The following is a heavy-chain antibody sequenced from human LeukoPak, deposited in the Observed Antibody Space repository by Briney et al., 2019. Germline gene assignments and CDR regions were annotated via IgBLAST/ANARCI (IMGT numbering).Heavy chain of an antibody. V-gene: IGHV3-21*01. CDR2: ISSSGSSI. Sequence: GGSLRLSCAASRFIFSDYSMNWVRQAPGKGLEWVSTISSSGSSIFYAASVKGRFTISRDNAKNSLYLQMNSLRAEDTAVYYCAELGITMIGGVWGKGTTVTISS. D-gene: IGHD3-10*02. CDR3: AELGITMIGGV. CDR1: RFIFSDYS. J-gene: IGHJ6*04.